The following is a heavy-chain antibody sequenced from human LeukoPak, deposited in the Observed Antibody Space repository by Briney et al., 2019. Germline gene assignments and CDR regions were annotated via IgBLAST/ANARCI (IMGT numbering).Heavy chain of an antibody. Sequence: GASVKVSCKASGSTFSNYAISWVRQAPGQGLEWMGGIIPMFGKANYAQKFQGRVTITTDESTSTAYMELSSLRSEDTAVYYCAREGSEVPAATGRSAYRFDPWGQGTLVTVSS. V-gene: IGHV1-69*05. CDR1: GSTFSNYA. CDR2: IIPMFGKA. CDR3: AREGSEVPAATGRSAYRFDP. J-gene: IGHJ5*02. D-gene: IGHD2-2*01.